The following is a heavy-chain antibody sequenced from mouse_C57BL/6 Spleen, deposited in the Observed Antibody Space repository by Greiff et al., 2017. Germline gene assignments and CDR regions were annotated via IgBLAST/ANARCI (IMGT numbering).Heavy chain of an antibody. Sequence: VQLQQSGAELVKPGASVKISCKASGYAFSSYWMNWVKQRPGTGLEWIGQIYPGDGDTNYNGKFKGKATLTADKSSSTAYMQLSSLTSEDSAVYFCARMAGYYYAMDYWGQGTSVTVSS. CDR3: ARMAGYYYAMDY. CDR2: IYPGDGDT. J-gene: IGHJ4*01. CDR1: GYAFSSYW. V-gene: IGHV1-80*01. D-gene: IGHD2-2*01.